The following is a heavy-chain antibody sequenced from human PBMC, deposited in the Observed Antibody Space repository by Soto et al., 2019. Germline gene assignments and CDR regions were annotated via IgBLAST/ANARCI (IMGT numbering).Heavy chain of an antibody. CDR2: IYYSGST. Sequence: PSETLSLTCSVSGDSISSSSYWGWIRQPPGKGLEWIGNIYYSGSTFYNPSLKSRVTMSVDMSKNQFSLKLSSVTAADTAVYYCARHSRGWYFDYWGQGTLVTVSS. CDR3: ARHSRGWYFDY. V-gene: IGHV4-39*01. J-gene: IGHJ4*02. CDR1: GDSISSSSY. D-gene: IGHD6-19*01.